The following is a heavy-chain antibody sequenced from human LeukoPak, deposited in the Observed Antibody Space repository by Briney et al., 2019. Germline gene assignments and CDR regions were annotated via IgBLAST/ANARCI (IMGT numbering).Heavy chain of an antibody. J-gene: IGHJ3*02. CDR2: IYTSGST. D-gene: IGHD3-22*01. CDR1: GGSISSGSYY. CDR3: ARDLYYYDSSGYYLWGFDI. Sequence: SQTLSLTCSVSGGSISSGSYYWSWIRQPAGKGLEWIGRIYTSGSTNYNPSLKSRVTISEDTSKNQFSLKLSSVTAADTAVYYCARDLYYYDSSGYYLWGFDIWGQGTMVTVSS. V-gene: IGHV4-61*02.